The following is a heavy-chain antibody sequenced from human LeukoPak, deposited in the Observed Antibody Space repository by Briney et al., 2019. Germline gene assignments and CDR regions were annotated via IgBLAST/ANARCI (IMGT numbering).Heavy chain of an antibody. Sequence: NPSETLSLTCTVSGGSISSDDNYWSWIRQRPGKGLEWIGCIYHSGTTYYNPSLKSRVIISVDTSKNQFSLKVTSVTAADTAVYYCGRITYGGTALTVWGQGTLVTVSS. CDR2: IYHSGTT. V-gene: IGHV4-31*03. J-gene: IGHJ4*02. D-gene: IGHD3-3*02. CDR3: GRITYGGTALTV. CDR1: GGSISSDDNY.